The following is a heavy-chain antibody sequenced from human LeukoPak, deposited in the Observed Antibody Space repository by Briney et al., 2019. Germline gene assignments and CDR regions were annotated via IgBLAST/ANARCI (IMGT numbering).Heavy chain of an antibody. CDR2: ISSGGRTI. D-gene: IGHD1-26*01. V-gene: IGHV3-11*04. J-gene: IGHJ4*01. CDR1: GFTFSDYY. CDR3: ARSGRFALPHDY. Sequence: GGSLRLSCAASGFTFSDYYMSWIRQAPGKGLEWVSYISSGGRTIYYADSVKGRFTMSADSAKNSLYLQMNSLRAEDTAVYYCARSGRFALPHDYSGHVTLVTVYS.